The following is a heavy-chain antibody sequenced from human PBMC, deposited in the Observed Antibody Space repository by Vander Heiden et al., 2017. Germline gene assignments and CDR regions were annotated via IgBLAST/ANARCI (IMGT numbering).Heavy chain of an antibody. D-gene: IGHD6-13*01. CDR3: AYAGGRAAAGTDYYGMDV. CDR1: GVAISSSNW. Sequence: QVQLQESGPGPVKPSGTLSITCAVSGVAISSSNWWSGVRQTPGKGLEWIGEIYHSGSTNYNPSLKSRVTISVDKSKNQFSLKLSSVTAADTAVYYCAYAGGRAAAGTDYYGMDVWGQGTTGTVAS. J-gene: IGHJ6*02. V-gene: IGHV4-4*02. CDR2: IYHSGST.